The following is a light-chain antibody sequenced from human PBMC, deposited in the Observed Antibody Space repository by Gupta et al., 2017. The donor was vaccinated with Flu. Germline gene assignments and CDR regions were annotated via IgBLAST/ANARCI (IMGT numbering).Light chain of an antibody. CDR1: DSNIRNNY. J-gene: IGLJ3*02. CDR3: AAWDDILNGVM. V-gene: IGLV1-47*01. CDR2: RNN. Sequence: QTVMSQPPSASESPGQRITISCTGDDSNIRNNYVHWYQQVPGPAPRLVVYRNNKRPLGVPDRFSGSKSGTSASLAISGLRPEDEGSYYCAAWDDILNGVMFGGGTKLTVL.